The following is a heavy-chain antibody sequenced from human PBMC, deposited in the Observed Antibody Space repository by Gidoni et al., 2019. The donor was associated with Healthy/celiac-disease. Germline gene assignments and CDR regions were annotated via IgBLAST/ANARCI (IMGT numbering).Heavy chain of an antibody. D-gene: IGHD4-17*01. Sequence: QVQLVQSGAEVKKPGASVQVSCKASGYTFPSYSMHWVRQAPGQGLEWMGIINPSGGSTSYAQKFQGRVTMTRDTSTSTVYMELSSLRSEDTAVYYCASLDYGGPSMASGFDYWGQGTLVTVSS. CDR3: ASLDYGGPSMASGFDY. V-gene: IGHV1-46*03. CDR1: GYTFPSYS. CDR2: INPSGGST. J-gene: IGHJ4*02.